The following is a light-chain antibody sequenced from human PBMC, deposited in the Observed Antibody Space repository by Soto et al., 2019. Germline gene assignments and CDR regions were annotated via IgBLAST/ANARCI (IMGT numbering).Light chain of an antibody. CDR2: DVS. J-gene: IGLJ1*01. V-gene: IGLV2-14*01. CDR3: SSHTGSSTDV. CDR1: SSDVGGYNY. Sequence: QSVLTQPASVSGSPGQSITISCTGTSSDVGGYNYVSWYQQHPGKAPKLMIYDVSNRPSGISNRFSGSKSGNTASLTISGLQAEDEADYYFSSHTGSSTDVFGTGTKLTVL.